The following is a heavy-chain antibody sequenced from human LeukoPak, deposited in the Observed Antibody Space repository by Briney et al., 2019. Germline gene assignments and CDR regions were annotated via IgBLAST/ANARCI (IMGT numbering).Heavy chain of an antibody. Sequence: ASVNVSRKASGYTLTNYAINWVRQAPGQGLEWMGWINTNTGDPTYAQGFTGRFVFSLDTSVNPVYLQISSLKAEDTAIYYCARVQGYCSTTSCYPHYWGQGTLVTVSS. CDR2: INTNTGDP. J-gene: IGHJ4*02. V-gene: IGHV7-4-1*02. CDR3: ARVQGYCSTTSCYPHY. CDR1: GYTLTNYA. D-gene: IGHD2-2*01.